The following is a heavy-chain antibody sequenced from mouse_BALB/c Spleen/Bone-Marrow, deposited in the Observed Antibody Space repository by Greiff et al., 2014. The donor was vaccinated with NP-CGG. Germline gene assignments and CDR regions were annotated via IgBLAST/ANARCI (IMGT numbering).Heavy chain of an antibody. V-gene: IGHV1-37*01. CDR3: ARRTMITAMDY. CDR1: SYSFTGYT. CDR2: INPYNGGT. D-gene: IGHD2-4*01. J-gene: IGHJ4*01. Sequence: EVKLMESGPELVKPGASMKISCKASSYSFTGYTMNWVKQSHGKNLEWIGLINPYNGGTIYNQKFKGKATLTVDKSSSTAYMELLSLTSEDSAVYYCARRTMITAMDYWGQGTSVTVSS.